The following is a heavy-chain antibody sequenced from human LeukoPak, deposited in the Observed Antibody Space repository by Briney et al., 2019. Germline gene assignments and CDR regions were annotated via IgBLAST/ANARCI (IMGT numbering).Heavy chain of an antibody. V-gene: IGHV4-34*01. J-gene: IGHJ5*02. Sequence: SETLSLTCAVYGGSFSGYYWSWLRQPPGKGLEWIGEINHSGSTNYDPSLKSRVTISVDTSKNQFSLKLSSVTAADTAVYYCARKESVVPAAAGTGFFEFDPWGQGTLVTVSS. CDR1: GGSFSGYY. CDR3: ARKESVVPAAAGTGFFEFDP. CDR2: INHSGST. D-gene: IGHD2-2*01.